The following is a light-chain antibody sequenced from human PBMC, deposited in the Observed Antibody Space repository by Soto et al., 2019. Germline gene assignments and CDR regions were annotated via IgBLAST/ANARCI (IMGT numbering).Light chain of an antibody. J-gene: IGKJ2*01. V-gene: IGKV1-5*01. CDR3: QHYNSYLLYS. CDR1: ESISNW. CDR2: DFS. Sequence: DMPLTQSPSTLSESVGDSVTRXSRAIESISNWLAWYQQKPGKAPDLLISDFSNLESGVPPRFSGSRSGTEFTLTISSLQPDDFATYYCQHYNSYLLYSFGQGTKVDIK.